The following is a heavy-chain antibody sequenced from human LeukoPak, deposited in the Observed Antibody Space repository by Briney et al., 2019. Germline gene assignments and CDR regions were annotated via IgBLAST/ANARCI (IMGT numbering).Heavy chain of an antibody. CDR2: INHSGST. V-gene: IGHV4-34*01. J-gene: IGHJ6*03. D-gene: IGHD2-21*02. CDR1: GFTFSSYS. Sequence: GSLRLSCAASGFTFSSYSMNWVRQAPGKGLEWIGEINHSGSTNYNPSLKSRVTISVDTSKNQFSLKLSSVTAADTAVYYCARHGCGGDCYFYYYYMDVWGKGTTVTISS. CDR3: ARHGCGGDCYFYYYYMDV.